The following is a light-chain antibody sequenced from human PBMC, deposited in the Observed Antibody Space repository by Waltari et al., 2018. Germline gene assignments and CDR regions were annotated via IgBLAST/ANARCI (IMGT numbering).Light chain of an antibody. CDR3: SSYAGSSYV. V-gene: IGLV2-8*01. J-gene: IGLJ1*01. Sequence: QSALTQPPSASGSLGQSVTISCTGTSSDVGNYNYVSWYQQHPGRAPKLIIYDVNRRPSGVPDRFSGSKSGNTASLAVSGLQPEDEADYYCSSYAGSSYVFGTGTTVTAL. CDR2: DVN. CDR1: SSDVGNYNY.